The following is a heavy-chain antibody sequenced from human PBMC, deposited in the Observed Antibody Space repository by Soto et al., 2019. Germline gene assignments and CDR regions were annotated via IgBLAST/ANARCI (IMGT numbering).Heavy chain of an antibody. V-gene: IGHV1-2*02. D-gene: IGHD2-2*01. Sequence: ASVKVSCKASGYTFTGYYMHWVRQAPGQGLEWMGWINPNSGGTNYAQKFQGRVTMTRDTSISTAYMELSRLRSDDTAVYYCARGIVVVTAANRDWFNPWGQGTLVTVSS. CDR3: ARGIVVVTAANRDWFNP. CDR1: GYTFTGYY. J-gene: IGHJ5*02. CDR2: INPNSGGT.